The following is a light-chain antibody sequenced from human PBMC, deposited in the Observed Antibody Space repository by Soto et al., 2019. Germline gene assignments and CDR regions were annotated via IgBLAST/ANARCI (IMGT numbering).Light chain of an antibody. CDR3: QQSYSSTWT. V-gene: IGKV1-39*01. CDR2: ATS. J-gene: IGKJ1*01. CDR1: QSIGNY. Sequence: DIQMTQSPSSLSASIGDRVTITCRAGQSIGNYLNWYQQKPGKAPNLLIYATSSLQSGVPSRFSGSGSGTEFTLTISSLQREDFAIYYYQQSYSSTWTFGQGTKVDI.